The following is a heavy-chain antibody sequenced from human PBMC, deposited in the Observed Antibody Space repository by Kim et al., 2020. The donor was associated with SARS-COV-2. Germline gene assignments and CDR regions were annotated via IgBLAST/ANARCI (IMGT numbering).Heavy chain of an antibody. CDR3: ARGLRQYYDSSGYYYRYYYYYMDV. CDR1: GGSFSGYY. V-gene: IGHV4-34*01. J-gene: IGHJ6*03. CDR2: INHSGST. Sequence: SETLSLTCAVYGGSFSGYYWSWIRQPPGKGLEWIGDINHSGSTNYNPSLKSRVTISVDTSKNQFSLKLSSVTAADTAVYYCARGLRQYYDSSGYYYRYYYYYMDVWGKGTTVTVSS. D-gene: IGHD3-22*01.